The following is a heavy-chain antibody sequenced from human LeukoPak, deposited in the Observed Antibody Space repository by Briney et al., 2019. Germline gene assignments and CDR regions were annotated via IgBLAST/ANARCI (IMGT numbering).Heavy chain of an antibody. V-gene: IGHV3-20*04. Sequence: GGSLRLSCAASGFTFSSYWMHWVRQAPGKGLEWVSGINRNGGDTDYADSVKGRFTISRDNAKNSLYLQMNSLRTEDTALYYCAKSSGSVRHFYYYYMDVWGKGTTVTVSS. J-gene: IGHJ6*03. D-gene: IGHD1-26*01. CDR1: GFTFSSYW. CDR3: AKSSGSVRHFYYYYMDV. CDR2: INRNGGDT.